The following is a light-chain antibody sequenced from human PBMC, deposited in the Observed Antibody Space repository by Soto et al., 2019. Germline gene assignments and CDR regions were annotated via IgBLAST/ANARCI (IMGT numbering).Light chain of an antibody. CDR3: QHHNSYSQT. CDR2: GAS. J-gene: IGKJ1*01. V-gene: IGKV1-5*01. CDR1: QSISYY. Sequence: DIQLTQSPPTMSASVGDRVTITCRASQSISYYLAWYQQMPGKAPKLLIYGASSLQSGFPPRISGSQTGTEFTLTSSSLQPDDFATYFCQHHNSYSQTFGQGTKVEIK.